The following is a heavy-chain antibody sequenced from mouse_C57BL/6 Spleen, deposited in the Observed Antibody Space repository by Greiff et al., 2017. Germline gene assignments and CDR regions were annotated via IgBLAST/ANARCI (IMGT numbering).Heavy chain of an antibody. D-gene: IGHD2-3*01. J-gene: IGHJ2*01. Sequence: QVQLQQPGAELVKPGASVKLSCKASGYTFTSYWMHWVKQRPGQGLEWIGMIHPNSGSTNYNEKFKSKATLTVDKSSSTAYMQLSSLPSEDSAVYYCASGEGYYDFDYWGQGTTLTVSS. V-gene: IGHV1-64*01. CDR1: GYTFTSYW. CDR2: IHPNSGST. CDR3: ASGEGYYDFDY.